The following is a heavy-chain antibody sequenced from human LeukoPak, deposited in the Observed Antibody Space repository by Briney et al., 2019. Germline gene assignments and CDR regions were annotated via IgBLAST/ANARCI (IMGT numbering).Heavy chain of an antibody. CDR1: GGSISSGDYY. V-gene: IGHV4-30-4*01. Sequence: PSETLSLTCTVSGGSISSGDYYWSWIRQPPGKGLEWIGYIYHSGSTYYNPSLESRVTISVDTSKNQFSLKLSSVTAADTAVYYCARVEGTAYDSSGYFLGSAFDIWGQGTMVTVSS. D-gene: IGHD3-22*01. CDR3: ARVEGTAYDSSGYFLGSAFDI. CDR2: IYHSGST. J-gene: IGHJ3*02.